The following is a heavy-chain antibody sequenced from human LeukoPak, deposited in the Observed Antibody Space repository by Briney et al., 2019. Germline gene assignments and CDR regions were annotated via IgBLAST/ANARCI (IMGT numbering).Heavy chain of an antibody. V-gene: IGHV3-21*01. Sequence: GGSLRLSCAASGFTFSSYSMNWVRQAPGKGLEWVSSISSSSSYIYYADSVKGRFTISRDNAKNSLYLQMNSLRAEDTAVYYCAREFDSSWYDGWYFDYWGQGTLVTVSS. J-gene: IGHJ4*02. CDR2: ISSSSSYI. CDR1: GFTFSSYS. D-gene: IGHD6-13*01. CDR3: AREFDSSWYDGWYFDY.